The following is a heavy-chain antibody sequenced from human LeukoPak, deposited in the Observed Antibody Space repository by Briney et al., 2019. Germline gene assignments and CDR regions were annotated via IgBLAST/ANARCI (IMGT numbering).Heavy chain of an antibody. D-gene: IGHD5-24*01. CDR3: ARRSQMATIDFDY. V-gene: IGHV5-51*01. Sequence: GESLKISCKSSGYSFTNYWIGWVRQMPGKGLEWMGIIYPGDSDTKYSLSFQGQVTISADKSISTAYLQWSSLKASDTAMYYCARRSQMATIDFDYWGQGTLVTVSS. CDR1: GYSFTNYW. J-gene: IGHJ4*02. CDR2: IYPGDSDT.